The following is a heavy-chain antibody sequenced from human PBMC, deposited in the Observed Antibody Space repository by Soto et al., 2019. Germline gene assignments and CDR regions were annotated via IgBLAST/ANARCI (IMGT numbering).Heavy chain of an antibody. J-gene: IGHJ4*02. CDR3: ARARFCTSTIFYHYFDF. CDR1: GGSISSSS. V-gene: IGHV4-59*01. Sequence: PSETLSLTCTVSGGSISSSSWSWIRQPPGRGLEWIGYIYNNGRTDYNPYHKSRVTISVDTSKNHFSLKLSSVTPADTAVYYCARARFCTSTIFYHYFDFWGQGTLVTVSS. CDR2: IYNNGRT. D-gene: IGHD2-2*01.